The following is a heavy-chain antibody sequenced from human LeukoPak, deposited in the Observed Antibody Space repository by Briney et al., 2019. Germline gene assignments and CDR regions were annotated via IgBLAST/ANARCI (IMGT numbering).Heavy chain of an antibody. J-gene: IGHJ5*02. V-gene: IGHV4-34*01. Sequence: SETLSLTCAVYGGSFSGYYWSWIRQPPGKGLEWIGEINHSGSTNYNPSLKSRVTISVDTSKNQFSLKLSSVTAADTAVYYCARGIAPTGEGLDPWGQGTLVTVSS. CDR1: GGSFSGYY. CDR2: INHSGST. CDR3: ARGIAPTGEGLDP. D-gene: IGHD6-13*01.